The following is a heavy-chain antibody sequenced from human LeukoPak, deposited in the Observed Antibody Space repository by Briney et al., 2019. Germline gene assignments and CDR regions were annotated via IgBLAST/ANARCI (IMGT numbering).Heavy chain of an antibody. J-gene: IGHJ4*02. CDR2: IYYSGST. V-gene: IGHV4-39*01. CDR3: ARLYASSTSRYLYYFDY. D-gene: IGHD2-2*01. Sequence: PSETLSLTCTVSGGSISSSSYYWGWIRQPPGKGLEWIGSIYYSGSTYYNPSLKSRVTISVDTSKNQFSLKLSSVTAADTAVYYCARLYASSTSRYLYYFDYWGQGTLVTVSS. CDR1: GGSISSSSYY.